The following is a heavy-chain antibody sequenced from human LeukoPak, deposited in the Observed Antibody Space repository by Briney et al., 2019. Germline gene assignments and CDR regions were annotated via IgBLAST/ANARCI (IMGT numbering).Heavy chain of an antibody. D-gene: IGHD6-13*01. CDR1: GGSISSYY. CDR2: IYYSGST. J-gene: IGHJ4*02. Sequence: SETLSLTCTVSGGSISSYYWSWIRQPPGKGLEWIGCIYYSGSTNHNPSLKSRVTISVDTSKNQFSLKLSSVTAADTAVYYCARGHLTTLYSSSFDYWGQGTLVTVSS. V-gene: IGHV4-59*01. CDR3: ARGHLTTLYSSSFDY.